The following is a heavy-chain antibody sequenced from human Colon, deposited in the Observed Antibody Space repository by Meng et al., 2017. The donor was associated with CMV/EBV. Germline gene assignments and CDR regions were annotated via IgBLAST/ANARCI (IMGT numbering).Heavy chain of an antibody. CDR1: GGPVNSGSYY. CDR3: ARDVVYPYYFDS. D-gene: IGHD1-14*01. V-gene: IGHV4-61*01. Sequence: SETLSLTCTVSGGPVNSGSYYWSWIRQPPGKGLEWIGHVFYIGNTNYNPSLKSRVSMSIDTSKNQFSLRLGSVTAADTALYYCARDVVYPYYFDSWGQGIPVTVSS. J-gene: IGHJ4*02. CDR2: VFYIGNT.